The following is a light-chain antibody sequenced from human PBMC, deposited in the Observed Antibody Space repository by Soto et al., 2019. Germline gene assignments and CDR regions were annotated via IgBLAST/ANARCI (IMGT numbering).Light chain of an antibody. CDR3: QQRSNWPIT. Sequence: TQSAASLSVSPGERVTLSCRAGQGVSSYLAWYQQKPGQAPRLLIYDASNRATGIPARFSGSGSGTDFTLTISSLEPEDFAVYYCQQRSNWPITFGQGARLE. V-gene: IGKV3-11*01. CDR2: DAS. CDR1: QGVSSY. J-gene: IGKJ5*01.